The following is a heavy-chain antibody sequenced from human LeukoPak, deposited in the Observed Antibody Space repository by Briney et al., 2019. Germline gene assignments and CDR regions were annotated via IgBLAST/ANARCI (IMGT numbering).Heavy chain of an antibody. CDR3: ARQYSSNWYDDRGWFDP. D-gene: IGHD6-13*01. CDR2: IYHSGST. CDR1: GYSISSDYY. Sequence: PSETLSLTCTVSGYSISSDYYWGWIRQPPGKGLEWIGSIYHSGSTYYNPSLKSPVTISVDTSKNQFSLKLSSVTAADTAVYFCARQYSSNWYDDRGWFDPWGQGTLVTVSS. J-gene: IGHJ5*02. V-gene: IGHV4-38-2*02.